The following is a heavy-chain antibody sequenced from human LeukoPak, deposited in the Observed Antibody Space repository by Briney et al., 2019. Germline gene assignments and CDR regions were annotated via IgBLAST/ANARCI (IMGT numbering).Heavy chain of an antibody. CDR2: IRYDGSNK. CDR1: GFTFSSYG. Sequence: PGGSLRLSCAASGFTFSSYGMHWVRQAPGKGLEWVAFIRYDGSNKYYADSVKGRFTISRDNSKNTLYLQMNSLRAEDMALYYCAKAELRFLEGAFDIWGQGTMVTVSS. CDR3: AKAELRFLEGAFDI. J-gene: IGHJ3*02. V-gene: IGHV3-30*02. D-gene: IGHD3-3*01.